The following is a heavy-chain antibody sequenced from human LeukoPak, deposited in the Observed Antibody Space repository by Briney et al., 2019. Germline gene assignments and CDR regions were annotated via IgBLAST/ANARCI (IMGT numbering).Heavy chain of an antibody. CDR3: ARGGYSSSWLARDY. D-gene: IGHD6-13*01. CDR1: GYTFTGYY. Sequence: GASVKVSCKASGYTFTGYYMHWVRQAPGQGLEWMGWINPNSGGANYAQKFQGRVTMTRDTSISTAYMELSRLRSDDTAVYYCARGGYSSSWLARDYWGQGTLVTVSS. CDR2: INPNSGGA. J-gene: IGHJ4*02. V-gene: IGHV1-2*02.